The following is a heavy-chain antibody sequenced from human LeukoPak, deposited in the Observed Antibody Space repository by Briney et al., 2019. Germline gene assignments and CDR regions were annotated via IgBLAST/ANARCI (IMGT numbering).Heavy chain of an antibody. J-gene: IGHJ4*02. Sequence: GGSLRLSCAASGFTFSTYWMHWVRQAPGKGLVWVSRISGDGGSRNYADSVKGRFTISRDNAKNTLYLQKSSLRVEDTAVYYCASASSHRTAAGGDYWGQGTLVTVST. V-gene: IGHV3-74*01. CDR2: ISGDGGSR. D-gene: IGHD6-13*01. CDR1: GFTFSTYW. CDR3: ASASSHRTAAGGDY.